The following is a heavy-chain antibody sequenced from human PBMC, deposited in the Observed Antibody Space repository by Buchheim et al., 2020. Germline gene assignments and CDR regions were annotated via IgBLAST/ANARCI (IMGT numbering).Heavy chain of an antibody. Sequence: QVQLQESGPGLLKPSQTLSLTCSVSGGSVSSGDYYWSWIRQPPGKGLEWIGYIHYSGSTYYNPSLKSRVFISRDTSKNQFSLKMTSVTATDTAVYYCARQNSGYFAYWGQGT. D-gene: IGHD3-22*01. CDR2: IHYSGST. CDR3: ARQNSGYFAY. CDR1: GGSVSSGDYY. J-gene: IGHJ4*02. V-gene: IGHV4-30-4*01.